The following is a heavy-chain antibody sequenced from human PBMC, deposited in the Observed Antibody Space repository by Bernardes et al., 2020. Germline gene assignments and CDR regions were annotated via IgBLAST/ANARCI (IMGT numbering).Heavy chain of an antibody. CDR1: GGSFSGYY. J-gene: IGHJ5*02. CDR2: INHSGST. D-gene: IGHD3-10*01. V-gene: IGHV4-34*01. CDR3: ARGVAGAESGNNWFDP. Sequence: SETLSLTCAVYGGSFSGYYWSWIRQPPGKGLEWIGEINHSGSTNYNPSLKSRVTISVDTSKNQFSLRLSSVTAADTAVYYCARGVAGAESGNNWFDPWGQGTLVTVSS.